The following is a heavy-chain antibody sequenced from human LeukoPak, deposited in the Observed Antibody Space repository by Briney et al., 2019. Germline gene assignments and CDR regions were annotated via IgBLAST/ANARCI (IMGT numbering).Heavy chain of an antibody. V-gene: IGHV3-9*01. Sequence: GGSLRLSCAASGFTFDDYAMHWVRQAPGKGLEWVSGISWNSGSIGYADSVKGRFTISRDNAKNSLYLQMNSLRAEDTALHYCAKDSYGDYPYIDYWGQGTLVTVSS. CDR1: GFTFDDYA. CDR3: AKDSYGDYPYIDY. J-gene: IGHJ4*02. D-gene: IGHD4-17*01. CDR2: ISWNSGSI.